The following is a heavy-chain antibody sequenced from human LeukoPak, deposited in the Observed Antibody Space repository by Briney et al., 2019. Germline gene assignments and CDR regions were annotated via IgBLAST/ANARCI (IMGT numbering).Heavy chain of an antibody. Sequence: GGSLRLSCAASGFTFSSYAMHWVRQATGKGLEWVAVISYDGSNKYYADSVKGRFTISRDNSKNTLYLQMNSLRDEDTAVYYCARSFDYWGQGTLVTVSS. J-gene: IGHJ4*02. V-gene: IGHV3-30-3*01. CDR3: ARSFDY. CDR2: ISYDGSNK. CDR1: GFTFSSYA.